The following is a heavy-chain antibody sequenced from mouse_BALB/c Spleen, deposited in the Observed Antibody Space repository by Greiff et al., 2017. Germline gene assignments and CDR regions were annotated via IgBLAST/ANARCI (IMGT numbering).Heavy chain of an antibody. CDR3: TRGNYGNYGFAY. Sequence: EVQLVESGTVLARPGASVKMSCNASGYTFTSYWMHWVKQRPGQGLEWIGAIYPGNSDTSYNQKFKGKAKLTAVTSTSTAYMELSSLTNEDSAVYYCTRGNYGNYGFAYWGQGTLVTVSA. D-gene: IGHD2-1*01. J-gene: IGHJ3*01. V-gene: IGHV1-5*01. CDR2: IYPGNSDT. CDR1: GYTFTSYW.